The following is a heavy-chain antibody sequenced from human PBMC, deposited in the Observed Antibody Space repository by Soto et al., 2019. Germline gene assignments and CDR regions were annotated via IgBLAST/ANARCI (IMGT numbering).Heavy chain of an antibody. CDR1: GFTFSSYG. CDR2: IWYDGSNK. J-gene: IGHJ4*02. D-gene: IGHD3-22*01. Sequence: QVQLVESGGGVVQPGRSLRLSCAASGFTFSSYGMHWVRQAPGKGLEWVAVIWYDGSNKYYADSVKGRFTIPRYNSKNPLWLLMNSLRAADTAVYYCARDGRYDSSGSVDSWVQGTLVTVSS. CDR3: ARDGRYDSSGSVDS. V-gene: IGHV3-33*01.